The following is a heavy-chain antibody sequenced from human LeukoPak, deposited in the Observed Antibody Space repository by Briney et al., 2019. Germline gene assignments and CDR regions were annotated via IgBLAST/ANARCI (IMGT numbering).Heavy chain of an antibody. CDR2: ISGSGGST. J-gene: IGHJ5*02. Sequence: GGSLRLSCAASGFTFSSYAMSWVRQAPGKGLEWVSAISGSGGSTYYADSVKGRFTISRDNSKNTLYLQRNSLRAEDTAVYYCAKGREYYDSSGYPLNWFDPWGQGTLVTVSS. V-gene: IGHV3-23*01. CDR3: AKGREYYDSSGYPLNWFDP. D-gene: IGHD3-22*01. CDR1: GFTFSSYA.